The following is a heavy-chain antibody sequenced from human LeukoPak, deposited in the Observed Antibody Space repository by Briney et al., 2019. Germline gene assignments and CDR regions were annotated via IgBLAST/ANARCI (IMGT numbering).Heavy chain of an antibody. Sequence: GGSLRLSCAASGLTVGSNYMTWIRQAPRKGLEWVSIIYSGGNTYYADSVKGRFAISRDNSKNTVYLQMNSLRAEDTAVYYCVNLPGGGYWGQGTLVTVSS. V-gene: IGHV3-66*02. CDR3: VNLPGGGY. J-gene: IGHJ4*02. D-gene: IGHD7-27*01. CDR1: GLTVGSNY. CDR2: IYSGGNT.